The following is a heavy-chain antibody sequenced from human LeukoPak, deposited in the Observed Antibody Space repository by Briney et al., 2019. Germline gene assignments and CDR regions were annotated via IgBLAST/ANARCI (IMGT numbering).Heavy chain of an antibody. J-gene: IGHJ4*02. D-gene: IGHD6-19*01. CDR3: ARALKQWLVYFDY. CDR1: GYTFTSYY. V-gene: IGHV1-46*01. CDR2: INPSGGST. Sequence: ASVKVSFKASGYTFTSYYMHWVRLAPGQGLEWMGIINPSGGSTSYAQKFQGRVTMTRDTSTSTVYMELSSLRSEDTAVYYCARALKQWLVYFDYWGQGTLVTVSS.